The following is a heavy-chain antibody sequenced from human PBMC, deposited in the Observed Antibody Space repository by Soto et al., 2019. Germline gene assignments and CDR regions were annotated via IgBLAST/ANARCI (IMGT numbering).Heavy chain of an antibody. J-gene: IGHJ6*02. CDR3: ARVRYFNKTSLLFYYHQYRMDL. V-gene: IGHV1-69*13. CDR1: GGTFSSYA. CDR2: IIPIFHTA. D-gene: IGHD2-2*01. Sequence: SVKVSCKASGGTFSSYAISWVRQAPGQGLEWMGGIIPIFHTANYAQKFQARVTMTADESAGTAYMELSSLRSEDTAVYYCARVRYFNKTSLLFYYHQYRMDLRGQGTTVTVSS.